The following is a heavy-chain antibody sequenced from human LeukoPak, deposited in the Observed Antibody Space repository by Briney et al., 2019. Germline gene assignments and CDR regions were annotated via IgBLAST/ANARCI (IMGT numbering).Heavy chain of an antibody. CDR1: GYTFTSYG. CDR2: ISAYNGNT. Sequence: GASVKVSCKASGYTFTSYGISWVRQAPGQGLEWMGWISAYNGNTDYAQKLQGRVTMTTDTSTSTAYMELRSLRSDDTAVYYCARVAGTVGHYYYYYYMDVWGKGTTVTVSS. D-gene: IGHD6-19*01. V-gene: IGHV1-18*01. J-gene: IGHJ6*03. CDR3: ARVAGTVGHYYYYYYMDV.